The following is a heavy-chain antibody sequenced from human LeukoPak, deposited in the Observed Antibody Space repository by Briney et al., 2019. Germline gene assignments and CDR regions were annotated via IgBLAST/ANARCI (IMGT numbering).Heavy chain of an antibody. CDR3: AKVNSIAVAGSFDY. D-gene: IGHD6-19*01. J-gene: IGHJ4*02. CDR1: GFTVDNTY. CDR2: ISGSGGST. Sequence: RTGGSLRLSCAASGFTVDNTYMTWVRQAPGKGLEWVSAISGSGGSTYYADSVKGRFTISRDNSKNTLYLQMNSLRAEDTAVYYCAKVNSIAVAGSFDYWGQGTLVTVSS. V-gene: IGHV3-23*01.